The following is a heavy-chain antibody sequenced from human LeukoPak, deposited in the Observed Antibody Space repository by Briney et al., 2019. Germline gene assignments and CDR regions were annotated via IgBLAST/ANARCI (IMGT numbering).Heavy chain of an antibody. D-gene: IGHD6-6*01. V-gene: IGHV4-59*01. Sequence: SETLSLTCTVSGGSISSYYWSWIRQPPGKGLEWIGYIYYSGTTNYNPSLKSRVTISVDTSKNQFSLKLSSVTAADTAVYYCAREYSSSSYDYWGQGTLVTVSS. J-gene: IGHJ4*02. CDR1: GGSISSYY. CDR3: AREYSSSSYDY. CDR2: IYYSGTT.